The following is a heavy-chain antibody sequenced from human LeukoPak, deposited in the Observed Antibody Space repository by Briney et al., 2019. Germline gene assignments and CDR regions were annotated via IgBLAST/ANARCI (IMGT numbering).Heavy chain of an antibody. Sequence: SETLSLTCAVSGGSISSGGYSWSWIRQPPGKGLEWSGYIYHSGSTYYNPSLKSRVTISVDRSKNQFSLKLSSVTAADTAVCYCAKGQQLLNDAFDIWGQGTMVTVSS. CDR3: AKGQQLLNDAFDI. J-gene: IGHJ3*02. CDR2: IYHSGST. V-gene: IGHV4-30-2*01. CDR1: GGSISSGGYS. D-gene: IGHD6-13*01.